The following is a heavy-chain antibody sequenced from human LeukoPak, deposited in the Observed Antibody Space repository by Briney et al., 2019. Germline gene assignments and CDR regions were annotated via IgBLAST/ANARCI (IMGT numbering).Heavy chain of an antibody. Sequence: ASVKVSCKASGYTFTGYYMHWVRQAPGQGLEWMGIINPSGGSTSYAQKFRGRVTMTRDTSTSTVYMELSSLRSEDTAVYYCAPYYYDSSGYLTGPFDPWGQGTLVTVSS. D-gene: IGHD3-22*01. CDR3: APYYYDSSGYLTGPFDP. V-gene: IGHV1-46*01. CDR2: INPSGGST. J-gene: IGHJ5*02. CDR1: GYTFTGYY.